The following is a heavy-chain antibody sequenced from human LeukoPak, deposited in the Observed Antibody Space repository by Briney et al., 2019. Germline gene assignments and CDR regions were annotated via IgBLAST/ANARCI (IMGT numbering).Heavy chain of an antibody. CDR1: GGXISPYY. V-gene: IGHV4-59*01. J-gene: IGHJ4*02. CDR3: ARVGDWNDLVY. D-gene: IGHD1-1*01. CDR2: ILYSGTTT. Sequence: PSETLSLTCTVSGGXISPYYWSWIRQTPGKGLEWIGYILYSGTTTNYNPSLKSRVTISVDTSKNQFSLKLSSVTAADTAVYYCARVGDWNDLVYWGQGTLVTVSS.